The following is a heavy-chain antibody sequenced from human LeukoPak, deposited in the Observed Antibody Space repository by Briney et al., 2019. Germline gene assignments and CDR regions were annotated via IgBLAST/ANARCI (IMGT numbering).Heavy chain of an antibody. J-gene: IGHJ6*02. Sequence: GGSLRLPCAASGFTFSSDAMNWVRQRPGKGLEWVSVISGSGDKTYYADSVKGRFTISRDNSKNTLYLQMNSLRAEDTAVYYCAGAYSPYGMDVWGQGTTVTVSS. CDR2: ISGSGDKT. CDR1: GFTFSSDA. CDR3: AGAYSPYGMDV. V-gene: IGHV3-23*01. D-gene: IGHD1-26*01.